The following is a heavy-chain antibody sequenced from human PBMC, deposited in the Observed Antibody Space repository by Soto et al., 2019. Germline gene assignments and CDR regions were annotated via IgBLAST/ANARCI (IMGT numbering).Heavy chain of an antibody. Sequence: QVQLVQSGAEEKKPGASVKVPARLLDTPSLAMLCIGCARPPDKGLSGWDGSTLAMVTQNIHRSSRAESLTRDTSASTAYMELSSLRSEDTAVYYCARIESGGADDWGQGTLVTVSS. CDR2: STLAMVT. V-gene: IGHV1-3*05. CDR1: DTPSLAML. CDR3: ARIESGGADD. J-gene: IGHJ4*02. D-gene: IGHD2-15*01.